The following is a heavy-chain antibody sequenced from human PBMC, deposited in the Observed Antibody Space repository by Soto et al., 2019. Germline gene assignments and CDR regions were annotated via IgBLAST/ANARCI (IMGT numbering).Heavy chain of an antibody. CDR2: IYTSGST. Sequence: QVQLQESGPGLVKTSETLSLTCTVSGGSISSYYWSWIRQPAGKGLEWIGRIYTSGSTNYNPSLKSRVTMSVDTSKNQFSLKLSSVTAADTAVHYCARVSRKGYYYYGMDVWGQGTTVTVSS. CDR1: GGSISSYY. J-gene: IGHJ6*02. D-gene: IGHD2-2*01. CDR3: ARVSRKGYYYYGMDV. V-gene: IGHV4-4*07.